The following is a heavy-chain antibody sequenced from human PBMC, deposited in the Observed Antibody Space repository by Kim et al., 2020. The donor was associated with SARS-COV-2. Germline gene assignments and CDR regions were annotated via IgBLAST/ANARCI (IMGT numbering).Heavy chain of an antibody. CDR1: GGSISSGGYY. CDR2: IYYSGST. D-gene: IGHD3-3*01. CDR3: ARDRGDFWSGYPTFDY. V-gene: IGHV4-31*03. Sequence: SETLSLTCTVSGGSISSGGYYWSWIRQHPGKGLEWIGYIYYSGSTYYNPSLKSRVTISVDTSKNQFSLKLSSVTAADTAVYYCARDRGDFWSGYPTFDYWGQGTLVTVSS. J-gene: IGHJ4*02.